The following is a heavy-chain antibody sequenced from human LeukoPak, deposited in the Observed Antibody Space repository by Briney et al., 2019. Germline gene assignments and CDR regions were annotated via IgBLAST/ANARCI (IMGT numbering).Heavy chain of an antibody. CDR2: INHSGST. J-gene: IGHJ4*02. V-gene: IGHV4-34*01. CDR3: VRGMVRGRFDY. D-gene: IGHD3-10*01. CDR1: GGSFSGYY. Sequence: PSETLSLTCAVYGGSFSGYYWSWIRQPPGKGLEWIGEINHSGSTNYNPSLKSRVTISVDTSKNQFSLKLSSVTAADTAVYYCVRGMVRGRFDYWGQGTLVTVSS.